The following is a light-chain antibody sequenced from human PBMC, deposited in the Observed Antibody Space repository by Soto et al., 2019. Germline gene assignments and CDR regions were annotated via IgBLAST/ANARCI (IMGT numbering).Light chain of an antibody. CDR3: QQRTNWRDT. J-gene: IGKJ2*01. Sequence: EVVLTQSPVTLSLSPGERATLSCRASQSVSIYLAWFQQKPGQAPRLLIYDASNRASGIPDRFSGSGSGTDFTLTISSVEPDDFAVYYCQQRTNWRDTFGQGTKLEIK. CDR2: DAS. CDR1: QSVSIY. V-gene: IGKV3-11*01.